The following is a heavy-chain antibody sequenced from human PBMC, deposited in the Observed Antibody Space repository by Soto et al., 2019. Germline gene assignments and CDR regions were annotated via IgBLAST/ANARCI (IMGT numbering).Heavy chain of an antibody. CDR1: GGTFSSYA. CDR3: ARAASIAARLVDY. D-gene: IGHD6-6*01. CDR2: IIPIFGTA. V-gene: IGHV1-69*13. J-gene: IGHJ4*02. Sequence: GASVKVSCKASGGTFSSYAISWVRQAPGQGLEWMGGIIPIFGTANYAQKFQGRVTITADESTSTAYMELSSLRSGDTAVYYCARAASIAARLVDYWGQGTLVTVSS.